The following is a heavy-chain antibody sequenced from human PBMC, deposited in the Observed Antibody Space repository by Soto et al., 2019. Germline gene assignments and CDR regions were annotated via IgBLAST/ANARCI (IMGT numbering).Heavy chain of an antibody. CDR1: GFTFSSYS. J-gene: IGHJ4*02. CDR2: ISSSSSTI. CDR3: AREVRRVYSGSYPIDY. Sequence: GGSLRLSCAASGFTFSSYSMNWVRQAPEKGLEWVSYISSSSSTIHYADSVKGRFTISRDNAKNSLYLQMNSLRAEDTAVYYCAREVRRVYSGSYPIDYWGQGTLVTVSS. V-gene: IGHV3-48*04. D-gene: IGHD1-26*01.